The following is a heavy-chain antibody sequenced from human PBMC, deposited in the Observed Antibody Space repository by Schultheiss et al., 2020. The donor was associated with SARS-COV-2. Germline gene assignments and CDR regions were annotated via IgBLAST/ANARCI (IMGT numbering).Heavy chain of an antibody. J-gene: IGHJ6*02. Sequence: SETLSLTCAVYGGSFSGYYWSWIRQPPGKGLKWIGEINHSGSTNYKTSLKSRVTISVDTSKNQFSLKLTSVTAADTAVYYCARGVGHYDILTGYSTSRFGMDVWGQGTTVTVSS. V-gene: IGHV4-34*01. CDR2: INHSGST. D-gene: IGHD3-9*01. CDR3: ARGVGHYDILTGYSTSRFGMDV. CDR1: GGSFSGYY.